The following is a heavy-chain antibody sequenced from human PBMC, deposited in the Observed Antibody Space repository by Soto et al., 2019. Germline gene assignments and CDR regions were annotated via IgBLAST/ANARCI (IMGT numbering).Heavy chain of an antibody. CDR2: IYYSGST. Sequence: PSETLSLTCTVSGGSISSGDYYWSWIRQPPGEGLEWIGYIYYSGSTNYNPSLKSRVTISVDTSKNQFSLKLSSVTAADTAVYYCARVGRASPSEYYMDVWGKGTTVTVSS. CDR3: ARVGRASPSEYYMDV. V-gene: IGHV4-30-4*01. D-gene: IGHD2-15*01. CDR1: GGSISSGDYY. J-gene: IGHJ6*03.